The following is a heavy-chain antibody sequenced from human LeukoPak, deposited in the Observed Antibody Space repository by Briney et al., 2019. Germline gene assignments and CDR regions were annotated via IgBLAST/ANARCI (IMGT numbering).Heavy chain of an antibody. J-gene: IGHJ4*02. CDR1: GYTFTGYY. CDR2: INPNSGGT. D-gene: IGHD3-10*01. V-gene: IGHV1-2*02. CDR3: AREKAGGGVIIIPLWY. Sequence: GASVKVSCKASGYTFTGYYVHWVRQAPGQGLEWMGWINPNSGGTNYAQKFQGRVTMTRDTSISTAYMERSRLRSDDTAVYYCAREKAGGGVIIIPLWYWGEGTLVSVSS.